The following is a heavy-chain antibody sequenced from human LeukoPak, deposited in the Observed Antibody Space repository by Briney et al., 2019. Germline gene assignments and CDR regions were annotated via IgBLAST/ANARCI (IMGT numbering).Heavy chain of an antibody. CDR2: INQSGST. V-gene: IGHV4-34*01. D-gene: IGHD2-2*01. J-gene: IGHJ6*03. Sequence: SETLSLTCAVSGGSFSGYYWSWIRQPPGKGLEWIGEINQSGSTNYNPSLKSRVTISVDTSKKQLSLRLSPVAAADTAVYYCAAGCSSTSCYWYYYTDVWGKGTTVTVSS. CDR1: GGSFSGYY. CDR3: AAGCSSTSCYWYYYTDV.